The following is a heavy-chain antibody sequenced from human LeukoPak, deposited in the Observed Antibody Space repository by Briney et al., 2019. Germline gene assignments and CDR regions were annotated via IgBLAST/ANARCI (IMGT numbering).Heavy chain of an antibody. Sequence: GGSLRLSCAASGFTFSSYAMSWVRQAPGKGLEWVSGISGSGGRTYYADSVKGRFTISRDNSKNTLYLQMNSLRAEDTAVYYCAKVAGSYFSYYYYYMDVWGKGTTVTVSS. V-gene: IGHV3-23*01. CDR3: AKVAGSYFSYYYYYMDV. D-gene: IGHD1-26*01. CDR1: GFTFSSYA. J-gene: IGHJ6*03. CDR2: ISGSGGRT.